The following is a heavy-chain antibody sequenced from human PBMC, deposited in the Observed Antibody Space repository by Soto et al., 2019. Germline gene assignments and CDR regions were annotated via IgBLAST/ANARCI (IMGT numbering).Heavy chain of an antibody. J-gene: IGHJ4*02. D-gene: IGHD3-10*01. CDR1: GFPLTPIGWV. CDR3: AHLNTYYYGSGNNY. Sequence: ITLKDSVLRWLKPTQTFSLPCPFSGFPLTPIGWVWAWSGHPQGRALEWLALIYWDDDKRYSPSLKSRLTITKDTSKNQVVLTMTNMDPVDTATYYCAHLNTYYYGSGNNYWGQGTLVTVSS. V-gene: IGHV2-5*02. CDR2: IYWDDDK.